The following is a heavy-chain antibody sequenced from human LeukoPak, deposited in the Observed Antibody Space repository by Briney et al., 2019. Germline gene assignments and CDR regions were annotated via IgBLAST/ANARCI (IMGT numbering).Heavy chain of an antibody. Sequence: ASVKVSCKASGYTFTSYGISWVRQAPGQGLEWMGWISAYNGNTNYAQKLQGRVTMTTDTSTSTAYMELRSLRSDDTAVYYCARVVIPDYYDSSGYYHLYYFDYWGQGTLVTVSS. V-gene: IGHV1-18*01. D-gene: IGHD3-22*01. CDR2: ISAYNGNT. CDR1: GYTFTSYG. CDR3: ARVVIPDYYDSSGYYHLYYFDY. J-gene: IGHJ4*02.